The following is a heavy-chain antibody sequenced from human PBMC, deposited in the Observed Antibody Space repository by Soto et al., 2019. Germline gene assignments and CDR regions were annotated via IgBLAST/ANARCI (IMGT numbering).Heavy chain of an antibody. CDR2: IYYSGST. D-gene: IGHD3-3*01. V-gene: IGHV4-59*01. Sequence: TVAWGNIRNYGGRWIRQKQGKGLEWIGYIYYSGSTNYNPSLKSRVTISVDTSKNQFSLKLSSVTAADTAVYYCARIWSGYRPDARLPQNYYYYYMNLWGKGTPV. J-gene: IGHJ6*03. CDR3: ARIWSGYRPDARLPQNYYYYYMNL. CDR1: WGNIRNYG.